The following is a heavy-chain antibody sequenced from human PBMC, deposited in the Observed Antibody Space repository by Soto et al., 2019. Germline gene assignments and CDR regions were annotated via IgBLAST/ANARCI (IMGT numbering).Heavy chain of an antibody. Sequence: EVQLVESGGGLVQPGRSLRLSCAASGFTFDDYAMHWVRQAPGKGLEWVSGISWNSGSIGYADSVKGRLTISRDNAKNTTYLQMNSLRAEYMSLYYCEKGYSYGGWDAFDIWGQWTMVTVSS. CDR3: EKGYSYGGWDAFDI. J-gene: IGHJ3*02. D-gene: IGHD5-18*01. V-gene: IGHV3-9*03. CDR2: ISWNSGSI. CDR1: GFTFDDYA.